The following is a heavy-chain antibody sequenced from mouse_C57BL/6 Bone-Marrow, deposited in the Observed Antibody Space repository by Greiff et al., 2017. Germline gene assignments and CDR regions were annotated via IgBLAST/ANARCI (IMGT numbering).Heavy chain of an antibody. D-gene: IGHD2-2*01. V-gene: IGHV5-4*01. CDR3: ARDNYGYDKGYWYFDV. CDR2: ISAGGSYT. CDR1: GFTFSSYA. J-gene: IGHJ1*03. Sequence: EVQLLESGAGLVKPGGSLKLSCAASGFTFSSYAMSWVRQTPGKRLEWVATISAGGSYTYYTDNFKGRITISRDNANNNLYMQMSHLKSEDTAMYYCARDNYGYDKGYWYFDVWGTGTTVTVSS.